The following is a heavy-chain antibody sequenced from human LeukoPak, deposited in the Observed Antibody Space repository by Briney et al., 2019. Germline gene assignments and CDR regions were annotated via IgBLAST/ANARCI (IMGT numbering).Heavy chain of an antibody. CDR1: GYTFTGYY. J-gene: IGHJ4*02. V-gene: IGHV1-2*06. D-gene: IGHD2-15*01. Sequence: ASVKVSCKASGYTFTGYYIHWVRQAPGQGLEWMGRINPYSGGTNYAQKFQGRVTKTSDTSISTTYMELSRLRSDDTAVYYCARERAVQGYCSGGSCYINDYWGQGTLVTVSS. CDR3: ARERAVQGYCSGGSCYINDY. CDR2: INPYSGGT.